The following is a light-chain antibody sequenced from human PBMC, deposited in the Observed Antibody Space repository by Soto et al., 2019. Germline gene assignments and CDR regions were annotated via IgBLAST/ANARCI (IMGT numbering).Light chain of an antibody. CDR3: ISHTSSDTYD. CDR2: DVT. J-gene: IGLJ1*01. Sequence: QSVLTQPASVSGSPGQSITISCTGTSADVGGYKYVSWLQQHPGKVPKLLIYDVTSRPSGVSNRFSGSKSGNTASLIISGLQAEDEADYYCISHTSSDTYDFGTGTKVPVL. V-gene: IGLV2-14*01. CDR1: SADVGGYKY.